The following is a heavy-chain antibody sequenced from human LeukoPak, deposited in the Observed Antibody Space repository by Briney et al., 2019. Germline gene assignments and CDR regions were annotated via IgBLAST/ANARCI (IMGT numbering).Heavy chain of an antibody. CDR2: INPNSGGT. Sequence: GASVKVSCKASGYTLTGYCMHWVRQAPGQGLEWMGWINPNSGGTNYAQKFQGRVTMTRGTSISTAYMELSRLRSDDTAVYYCAREEFVVVPAPANWFDPWGQGTLVTVSS. CDR3: AREEFVVVPAPANWFDP. D-gene: IGHD2-2*01. J-gene: IGHJ5*02. V-gene: IGHV1-2*02. CDR1: GYTLTGYC.